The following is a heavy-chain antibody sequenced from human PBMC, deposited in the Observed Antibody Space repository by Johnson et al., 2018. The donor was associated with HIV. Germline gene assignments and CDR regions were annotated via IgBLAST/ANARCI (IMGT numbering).Heavy chain of an antibody. CDR3: ARSNVVGYSNYPDAFDI. V-gene: IGHV3-20*04. CDR2: MSWNGGST. CDR1: GFTFDDYG. J-gene: IGHJ3*02. D-gene: IGHD6-13*01. Sequence: VQLVESGGGLVRHGGSLRLSCAASGFTFDDYGMSWVRQAPGKGLEWVSGMSWNGGSTGYADSVKGRFIISRDNSKNTLYLQMNSLRDEDTAVYYCARSNVVGYSNYPDAFDIWGQGTMVTVSS.